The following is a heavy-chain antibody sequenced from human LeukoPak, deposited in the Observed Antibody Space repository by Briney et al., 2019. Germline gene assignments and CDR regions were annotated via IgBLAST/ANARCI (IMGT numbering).Heavy chain of an antibody. CDR3: ARGRRGTYGRLWYFDL. J-gene: IGHJ2*01. V-gene: IGHV4-4*07. D-gene: IGHD1-26*01. Sequence: PSETLSLTCTISGDSIISYSWSWIRLPAGKGLEWMGRVYPSGSTDDNPSLDSRVTMSLDTSKNQFSLKLTSVTAADTATYYCARGRRGTYGRLWYFDLWGRGTLVTVSS. CDR1: GDSIISYS. CDR2: VYPSGST.